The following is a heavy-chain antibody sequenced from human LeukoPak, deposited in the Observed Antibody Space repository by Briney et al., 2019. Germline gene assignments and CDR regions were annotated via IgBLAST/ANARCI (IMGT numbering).Heavy chain of an antibody. CDR3: ARARLQLGWFDP. J-gene: IGHJ5*02. Sequence: ASVKVSCKASGYTFPSYDINWLRQATGQGLDGMGWINPNRGNTDYALKFQGRANMTRNNSISTAYMELSSLRSEDTAVYYCARARLQLGWFDPWGQGTLVTVSS. D-gene: IGHD4-11*01. V-gene: IGHV1-8*01. CDR1: GYTFPSYD. CDR2: INPNRGNT.